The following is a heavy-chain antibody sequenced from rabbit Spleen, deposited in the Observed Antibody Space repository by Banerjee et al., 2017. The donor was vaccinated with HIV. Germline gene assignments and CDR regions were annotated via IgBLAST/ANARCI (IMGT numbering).Heavy chain of an antibody. Sequence: QEQLEESGGGLVKPGGTLTLTCKASGFSFSSSYWICWVRQAPGKGLEWIACIHIDGATYFARWAKGRFTISKTSSTTVTLQMTSLTAADTATYFCARDSGTSFSSYGMDLWGPGTLVTVS. J-gene: IGHJ6*01. CDR3: ARDSGTSFSSYGMDL. D-gene: IGHD4-1*01. CDR1: GFSFSSSYW. V-gene: IGHV1S45*01. CDR2: IHIDGAT.